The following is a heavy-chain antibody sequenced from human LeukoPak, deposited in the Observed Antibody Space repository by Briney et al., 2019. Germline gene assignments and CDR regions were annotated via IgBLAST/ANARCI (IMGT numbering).Heavy chain of an antibody. J-gene: IGHJ4*02. V-gene: IGHV4-59*08. D-gene: IGHD6-19*01. CDR1: GGSISSYY. CDR3: AKYGNSGWVIDN. CDR2: IYYSGST. Sequence: SETLSLTCTVSGGSISSYYWSWIRQPPGKELEWIGYIYYSGSTDYNPSLKSRVTISVDTSKNQLSLKLSSVTAADTAVYFCAKYGNSGWVIDNWGQGSLVTVSS.